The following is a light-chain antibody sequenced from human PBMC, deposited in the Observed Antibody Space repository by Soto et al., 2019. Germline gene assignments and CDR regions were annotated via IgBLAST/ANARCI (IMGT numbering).Light chain of an antibody. V-gene: IGLV2-14*01. CDR2: DVS. CDR1: SSDVGGYNY. CDR3: SSYTSSSTLVV. J-gene: IGLJ2*01. Sequence: QSALTQPAAVSGSPGQSITISCTGTSSDVGGYNYVSWYQQHPGKAPKLMIYDVSNRPSGVSNRFSGSKSGNTVSLTISGLQAEDDADYYCSSYTSSSTLVVFGGGPKLTVL.